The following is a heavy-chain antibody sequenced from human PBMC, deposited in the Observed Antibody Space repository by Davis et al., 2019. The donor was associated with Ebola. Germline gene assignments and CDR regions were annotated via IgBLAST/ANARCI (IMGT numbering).Heavy chain of an antibody. V-gene: IGHV5-51*01. Sequence: GGSLRLSCKGSGYSFTSYWISWVRQMPGKGLEWMGIIYPGDSDTRYSPSFQGQVTISADKSISTAYLQWNSLEASDTALYYCARGYWHFDLWGRGTLVTVSS. CDR1: GYSFTSYW. CDR3: ARGYWHFDL. J-gene: IGHJ2*01. CDR2: IYPGDSDT.